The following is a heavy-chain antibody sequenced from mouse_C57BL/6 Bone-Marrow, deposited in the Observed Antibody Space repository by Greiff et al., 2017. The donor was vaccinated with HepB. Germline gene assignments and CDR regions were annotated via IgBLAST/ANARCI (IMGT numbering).Heavy chain of an antibody. CDR2: INPSTGGT. CDR3: AIYSNYVGFAY. D-gene: IGHD2-5*01. J-gene: IGHJ3*01. CDR1: GYSFTGYY. V-gene: IGHV1-42*01. Sequence: VQLQQSGPELVKPGASVKISCEASGYSFTGYYMNWVKQSPEKSLEWIGEINPSTGGTTYNQKFKAKATLTVDKSSSTAYMQLKSLTSEDSAVYYCAIYSNYVGFAYWGQGTLVTVSA.